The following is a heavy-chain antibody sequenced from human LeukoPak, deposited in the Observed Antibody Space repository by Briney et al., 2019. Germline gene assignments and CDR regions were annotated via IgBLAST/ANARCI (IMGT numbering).Heavy chain of an antibody. V-gene: IGHV3-7*01. CDR3: ARDKDFTIDY. J-gene: IGHJ4*02. CDR2: MRTDGSVP. D-gene: IGHD3-10*01. Sequence: GGSLRLSCEVSGFTFSYYMMTWVRQAPGEGLEWVANMRTDGSVPSYVDSVKGRFTISRDNAKSSLYLQMDNLRVEDTAVYYCARDKDFTIDYWGQGTLVTVSS. CDR1: GFTFSYYM.